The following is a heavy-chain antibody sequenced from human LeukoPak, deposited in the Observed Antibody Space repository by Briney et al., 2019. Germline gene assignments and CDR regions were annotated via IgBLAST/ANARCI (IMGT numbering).Heavy chain of an antibody. Sequence: PGGSLRLSCAASGFTFDDYTMHWVRQAPGKGLEWVSYISSSGSTIYYADPVKGRFTISRDNSKNTLYLQMNSLRAEDTAVYYCAKDPNIAAALPYYMDVWGKGTTVTISS. CDR2: ISSSGSTI. CDR1: GFTFDDYT. J-gene: IGHJ6*03. D-gene: IGHD6-13*01. V-gene: IGHV3-48*01. CDR3: AKDPNIAAALPYYMDV.